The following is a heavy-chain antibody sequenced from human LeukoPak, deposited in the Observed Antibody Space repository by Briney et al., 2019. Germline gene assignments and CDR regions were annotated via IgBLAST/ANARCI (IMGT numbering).Heavy chain of an antibody. V-gene: IGHV3-30-3*01. CDR1: GFTFSSYA. Sequence: PGGSLRLSCAASGFTFSSYAMHWVRQAPGKGLEWVAVISYDGSNKYYADSVKGRFTISRDNSKNTLYLQMNSLRAEDTAVYYCAREVGRWLVQGYWGQGTLVTVSS. D-gene: IGHD6-19*01. CDR2: ISYDGSNK. CDR3: AREVGRWLVQGY. J-gene: IGHJ4*02.